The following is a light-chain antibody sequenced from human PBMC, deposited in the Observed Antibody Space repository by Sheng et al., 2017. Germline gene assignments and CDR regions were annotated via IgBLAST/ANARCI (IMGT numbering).Light chain of an antibody. J-gene: IGLJ2*01. Sequence: SYELTQPPSVSVSPGQTVSITCSGDKLGDKYACWYQQKPGQSPILVIYQDTERPSGIPERFSGSNSGNTATLTISGTQAMDEADYYCQAWASSTVVFGGGTKLTVL. V-gene: IGLV3-1*01. CDR2: QDT. CDR3: QAWASSTVV. CDR1: KLGDKY.